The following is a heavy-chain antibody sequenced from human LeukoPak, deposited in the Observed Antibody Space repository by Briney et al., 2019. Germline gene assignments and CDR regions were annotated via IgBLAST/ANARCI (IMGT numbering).Heavy chain of an antibody. Sequence: SETLSLTCTVSGGSISSSSYYWGWIRQPPGKGLEWIGSIYYSGSTYYNPSLKSRVTISVDTSKNQFSLKLSSVTAADTAVYYCARDRLGAHAFDIWGQGTMVTVSS. CDR2: IYYSGST. V-gene: IGHV4-39*07. J-gene: IGHJ3*02. CDR3: ARDRLGAHAFDI. CDR1: GGSISSSSYY. D-gene: IGHD3-16*01.